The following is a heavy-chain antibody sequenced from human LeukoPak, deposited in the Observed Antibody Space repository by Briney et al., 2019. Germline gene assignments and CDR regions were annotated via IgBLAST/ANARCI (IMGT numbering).Heavy chain of an antibody. Sequence: KPGGSLRLSCAASGFTFSSYSMNWVRQAPGKGLEWVSSISSSSSYIYYADSVKGRFTISRDNAKNTLYLQMNSLRAEDTAVYYCARGRWELTDAFDIWGQGTMVTVSS. CDR1: GFTFSSYS. J-gene: IGHJ3*02. CDR2: ISSSSSYI. CDR3: ARGRWELTDAFDI. D-gene: IGHD1-26*01. V-gene: IGHV3-21*01.